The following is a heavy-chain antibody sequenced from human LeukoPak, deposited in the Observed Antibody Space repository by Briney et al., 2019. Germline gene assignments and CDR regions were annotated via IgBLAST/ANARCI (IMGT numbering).Heavy chain of an antibody. CDR2: VKSKTDGVTT. CDR3: ANPGNWNDVQDI. D-gene: IGHD1-1*01. Sequence: GGSLRLSCAASGFTFSNAWMSWVRQAPGKGLEWVGRVKSKTDGVTTDYAAPVKGRFTISRDDSKNTLYLQMNSLKTEDTAVYYCANPGNWNDVQDIWGQGTMVTVSS. CDR1: GFTFSNAW. J-gene: IGHJ3*02. V-gene: IGHV3-15*01.